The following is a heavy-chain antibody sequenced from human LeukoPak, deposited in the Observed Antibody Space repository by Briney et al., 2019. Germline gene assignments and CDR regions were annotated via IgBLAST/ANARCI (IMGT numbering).Heavy chain of an antibody. D-gene: IGHD3-10*01. V-gene: IGHV3-48*02. Sequence: PGGSLRLSCAASGFTFSNYNMNWLRQAPGKGLEWVSYISSSGATIYYADSVRGRFSISRDNAKNSLSLQMNSVRDEDTAVYYCARNYYGSGSYYLFDYWGQGTLVTVSS. CDR1: GFTFSNYN. CDR2: ISSSGATI. CDR3: ARNYYGSGSYYLFDY. J-gene: IGHJ4*02.